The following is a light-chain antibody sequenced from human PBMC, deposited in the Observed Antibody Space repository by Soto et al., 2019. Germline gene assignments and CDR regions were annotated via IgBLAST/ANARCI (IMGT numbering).Light chain of an antibody. CDR1: QSFSTW. Sequence: DIQMTQSPSTLSASVGDRVTITCRASQSFSTWLAWYQQKPGKAPNLLIYDVSSLESGVPSRFSGSGSGTEFTLTISSLQPDDFATYYCQQYSSYSSCTFGQGTKVDI. CDR3: QQYSSYSSCT. J-gene: IGKJ2*02. V-gene: IGKV1-5*01. CDR2: DVS.